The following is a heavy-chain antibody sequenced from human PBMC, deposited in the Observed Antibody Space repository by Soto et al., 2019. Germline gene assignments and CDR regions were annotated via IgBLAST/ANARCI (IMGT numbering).Heavy chain of an antibody. Sequence: GGSLRLSCAASGFTFSSYSMNWVRQAPGKGLEWISYITSSSDTIYYADSVKGRFTISRDNAKNSLYLQMNSLRAEDTAVYYWARESPGDYNIDVWGQGTRVTVSS. CDR3: ARESPGDYNIDV. CDR1: GFTFSSYS. J-gene: IGHJ6*02. CDR2: ITSSSDTI. V-gene: IGHV3-48*04.